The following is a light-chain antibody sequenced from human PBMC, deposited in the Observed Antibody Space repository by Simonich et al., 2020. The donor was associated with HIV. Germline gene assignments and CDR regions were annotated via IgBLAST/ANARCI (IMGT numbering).Light chain of an antibody. CDR3: QQYNNWPQT. V-gene: IGKV3-15*01. J-gene: IGKJ1*01. CDR1: QNVASN. Sequence: EIVMTQSPATLSVSPGERATLSCRVSQNVASNLAWYQQKPGQAPRLLIYGASSRATGIPARFSGSGFGTEFTLTISSMQSEDFAVYYCQQYNNWPQTFGQGTKVEIK. CDR2: GAS.